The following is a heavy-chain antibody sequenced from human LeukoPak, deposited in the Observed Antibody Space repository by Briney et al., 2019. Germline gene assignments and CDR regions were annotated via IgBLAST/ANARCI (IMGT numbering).Heavy chain of an antibody. Sequence: PGGSLRLSCAASGFTFSSYGMHWVRQAPGKGLEWVAVISYDGSNKYYADSVKGRFTISRDNSKNTLYLQMNSLRAEDTAVYYCAEDGFRTSSLYGMDVWGQGTTVTVSS. CDR2: ISYDGSNK. J-gene: IGHJ6*02. V-gene: IGHV3-30*18. D-gene: IGHD2-2*01. CDR3: AEDGFRTSSLYGMDV. CDR1: GFTFSSYG.